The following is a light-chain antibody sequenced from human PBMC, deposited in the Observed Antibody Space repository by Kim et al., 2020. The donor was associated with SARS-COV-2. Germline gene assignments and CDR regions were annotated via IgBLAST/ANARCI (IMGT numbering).Light chain of an antibody. Sequence: ELTQPPSASGTPGQRLTISCSGSSSNIGSNNVVWYQQLPGAAPNLLIYSNNQRPSGVPDRFSGSRSGTSASLAISGLQSGDEADYYCAVWDDSLKQGVFGGGTQLTVL. CDR3: AVWDDSLKQGV. V-gene: IGLV1-44*01. CDR1: SSNIGSNN. J-gene: IGLJ3*02. CDR2: SNN.